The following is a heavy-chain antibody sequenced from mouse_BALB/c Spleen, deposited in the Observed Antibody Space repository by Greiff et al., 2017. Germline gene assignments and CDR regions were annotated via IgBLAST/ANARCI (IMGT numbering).Heavy chain of an antibody. CDR3: ARRQDEGYAMDE. CDR2: ISSGGSYT. Sequence: EVQGVESGGGLVKPGGSLKLSCAASGFTFRSYAMSWVRQTPEKRLEWVATISSGGSYTYYPDSVKGRFTISRDNAKNTLYLQMSSLRSEDTAMYYCARRQDEGYAMDEWGQGTSVTDS. D-gene: IGHD6-1*01. CDR1: GFTFRSYA. V-gene: IGHV5-9-3*01. J-gene: IGHJ4*01.